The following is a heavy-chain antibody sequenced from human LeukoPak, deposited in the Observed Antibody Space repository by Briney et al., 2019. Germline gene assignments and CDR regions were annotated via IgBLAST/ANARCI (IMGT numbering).Heavy chain of an antibody. D-gene: IGHD6-19*01. V-gene: IGHV4-4*02. CDR2: IYHSGST. J-gene: IGHJ4*02. CDR3: ARGSGSSGWYGFDY. CDR1: GGSISSSIW. Sequence: SGTLSLTCAVSGGSISSSIWWSWVRQPPGKGLEWLGEIYHSGSTNYNPSLKSRVTISVDKSKNQFSLKLSSVTAADTAVYYCARGSGSSGWYGFDYWGQGTLVTVSS.